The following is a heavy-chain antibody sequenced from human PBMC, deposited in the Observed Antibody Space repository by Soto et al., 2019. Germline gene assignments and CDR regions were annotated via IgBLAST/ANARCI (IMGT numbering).Heavy chain of an antibody. D-gene: IGHD3-16*01. CDR3: ERANGGSDN. V-gene: IGHV3-74*01. CDR2: INNDGTST. CDR1: GFTFSNYW. Sequence: EVQLVESGGGLVQPGGSLRLSCVASGFTFSNYWMYWVRQSPGKGLAWVSQINNDGTSTTYADSVKGRFTTSRDNAMHPLYRQMDSLRVEDTALYYCERANGGSDNWGRETLVPVSS. J-gene: IGHJ4*02.